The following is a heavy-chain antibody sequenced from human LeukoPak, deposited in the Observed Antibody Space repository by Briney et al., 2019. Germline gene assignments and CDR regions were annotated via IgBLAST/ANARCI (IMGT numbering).Heavy chain of an antibody. Sequence: GASVKVSCKASGYTFTSDGIRWVRQAPGQGREWMRWTSAYNDNTNYVQKFQGRVTMTTDISTSTAYMELRSLRSDDTAVYYCARERSYYYDSSGYSGGDYWGQGTLVTVSS. V-gene: IGHV1-18*01. D-gene: IGHD3-22*01. CDR1: GYTFTSDG. CDR3: ARERSYYYDSSGYSGGDY. CDR2: TSAYNDNT. J-gene: IGHJ4*02.